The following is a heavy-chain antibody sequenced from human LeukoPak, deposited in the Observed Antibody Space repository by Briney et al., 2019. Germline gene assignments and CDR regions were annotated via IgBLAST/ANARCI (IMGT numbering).Heavy chain of an antibody. Sequence: SETLSLTCTVSGGSLSSYYWSWIRQPPGKGLEWIGYIYYSGSTNYNPSLKSRVTISVDTSKNQFSLKLSSVTAADTAVYYCARIAGAPNWFDPWGQGTLVSVLS. V-gene: IGHV4-59*01. CDR3: ARIAGAPNWFDP. CDR1: GGSLSSYY. D-gene: IGHD1-26*01. J-gene: IGHJ5*02. CDR2: IYYSGST.